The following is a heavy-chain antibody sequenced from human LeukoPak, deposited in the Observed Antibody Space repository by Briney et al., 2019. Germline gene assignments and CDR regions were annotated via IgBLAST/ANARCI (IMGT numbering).Heavy chain of an antibody. J-gene: IGHJ5*02. CDR1: GFTFSSYC. CDR3: ARKTRMTIFGVVTRWFDP. V-gene: IGHV3-7*04. D-gene: IGHD3-3*01. CDR2: IKEGGSAK. Sequence: GGSLRLSCAAAGFTFSSYCMAWVRQAPGKGLEWVANIKEGGSAKYYVDSVRGRFTISRDNDKNSLYLQMNSLRAEDTAVYYCARKTRMTIFGVVTRWFDPWGQGTLVTVSS.